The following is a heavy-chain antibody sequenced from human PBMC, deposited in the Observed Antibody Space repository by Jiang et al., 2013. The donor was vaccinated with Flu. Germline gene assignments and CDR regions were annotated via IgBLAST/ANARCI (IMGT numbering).Heavy chain of an antibody. Sequence: QSGSELKKPGASVKVSCKASGPTFITYPMNWVRQAPGQGLEWMGNINTNTGKPTYAQGFTGRFVFSWDTSVKTTFLQISNLKAEDTAVYYCARGTAAPGTDFWGQGTLVTVSS. CDR3: ARGTAAPGTDF. V-gene: IGHV7-4-1*02. CDR2: INTNTGKP. J-gene: IGHJ4*02. CDR1: GPTFITYP. D-gene: IGHD6-13*01.